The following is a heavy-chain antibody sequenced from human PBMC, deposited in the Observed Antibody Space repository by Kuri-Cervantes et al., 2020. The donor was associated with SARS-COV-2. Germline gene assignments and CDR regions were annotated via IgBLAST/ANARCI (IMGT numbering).Heavy chain of an antibody. CDR3: ATWELLGGY. V-gene: IGHV4-34*01. D-gene: IGHD1-26*01. Sequence: GSLRLSCAVYGGSFSGYYWSWIRQPPGKGLEWIGGINHSRSTNYNPSLKSRVTISVDTSKNQFSLKLSSVTAADTAVYYCATWELLGGYWGQGTLVTVSS. J-gene: IGHJ4*02. CDR2: INHSRST. CDR1: GGSFSGYY.